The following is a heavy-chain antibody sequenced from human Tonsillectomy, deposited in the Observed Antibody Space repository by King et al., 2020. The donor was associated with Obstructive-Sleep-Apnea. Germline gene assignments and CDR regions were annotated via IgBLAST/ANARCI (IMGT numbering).Heavy chain of an antibody. CDR3: AKDINLEYLQGGPFES. V-gene: IGHV3-9*01. D-gene: IGHD3-16*01. Sequence: VQLVESGGGLVQPGRSLRLSCAASGFNFHNYAMHWVRQVPGKGLEWVSGISWNSNSITYADSVRGRFTISRDNARNSLYLQMSSLRAEDTAFYYCAKDINLEYLQGGPFESGGQGTLVTVSS. CDR1: GFNFHNYA. CDR2: ISWNSNSI. J-gene: IGHJ4*02.